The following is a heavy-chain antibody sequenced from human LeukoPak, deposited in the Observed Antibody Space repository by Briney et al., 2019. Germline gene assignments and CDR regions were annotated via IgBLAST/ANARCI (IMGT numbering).Heavy chain of an antibody. CDR2: ISSSGSII. CDR1: GFTFNDYY. CDR3: ARDSRATLNYFDY. D-gene: IGHD5-24*01. J-gene: IGHJ4*01. Sequence: GGSLRLSCAASGFTFNDYYMTLIRQAPGKGLEWVSYISSSGSIINYVDSVKGRFTISRDNTKNLLFLQMNSLRAEDTAVYYCARDSRATLNYFDYWGHGTLVTVSS. V-gene: IGHV3-11*04.